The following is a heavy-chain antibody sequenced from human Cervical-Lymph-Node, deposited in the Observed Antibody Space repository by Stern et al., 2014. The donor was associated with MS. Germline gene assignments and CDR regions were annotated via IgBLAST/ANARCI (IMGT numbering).Heavy chain of an antibody. J-gene: IGHJ4*02. D-gene: IGHD1-1*01. CDR2: INLKRGGT. CDR3: AREQWKEGFAT. CDR1: GFFFTGYY. Sequence: VQLVESGAEVKKPGAPVNVSCAASGFFFTGYYLHWVRQAPGQGLEWMGWINLKRGGTNYAQKFHDRVTMTRDTSTNTASLHLASLTSGDTAIYYCAREQWKEGFATWGQGTPVTVSS. V-gene: IGHV1-2*02.